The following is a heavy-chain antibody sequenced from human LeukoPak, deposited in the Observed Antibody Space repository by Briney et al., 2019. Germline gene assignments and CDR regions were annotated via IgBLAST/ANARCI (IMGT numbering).Heavy chain of an antibody. J-gene: IGHJ6*03. CDR1: GITFSRTW. CDR3: LTYNNDHYYYYVDV. D-gene: IGHD5-24*01. CDR2: IKAKADGGRA. Sequence: SGGSLRLACATSGITFSRTWMSWVRQAPGQGLEWVGRIKAKADGGRADYSAPVKGRFTITRDDSKNTLYLQMNSLKIEDTGVYYCLTYNNDHYYYYVDVWGKGTTITVSS. V-gene: IGHV3-15*01.